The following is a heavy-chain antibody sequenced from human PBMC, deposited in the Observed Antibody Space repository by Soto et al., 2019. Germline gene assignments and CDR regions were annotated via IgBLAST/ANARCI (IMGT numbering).Heavy chain of an antibody. J-gene: IGHJ4*02. CDR2: IYYSGST. CDR1: GGSISPYY. Sequence: PSETLSLTCTVSGGSISPYYWSWIRQPPGRGLEWIGYIYYSGSTNYNPSLKSRVTISVDTSKNQFSLKLSSVTAADTAVYYCARDIGGYYDSSSYANWGQGTLVTV. D-gene: IGHD3-22*01. V-gene: IGHV4-59*01. CDR3: ARDIGGYYDSSSYAN.